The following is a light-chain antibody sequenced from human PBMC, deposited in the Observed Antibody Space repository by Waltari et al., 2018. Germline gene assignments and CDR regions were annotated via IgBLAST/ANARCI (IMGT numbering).Light chain of an antibody. V-gene: IGKV3-20*01. CDR1: QSVSGSY. CDR2: AAS. J-gene: IGKJ2*01. CDR3: QHYGSSLYV. Sequence: EVVFTQSPATLSLSPGESITLSCRASQSVSGSYLAWYQQKRGQPPRLLIYAASSRASGIPDRFRGSESGTDFTLTISRLEPEDSAVYYCQHYGSSLYVFGQGTKLEIK.